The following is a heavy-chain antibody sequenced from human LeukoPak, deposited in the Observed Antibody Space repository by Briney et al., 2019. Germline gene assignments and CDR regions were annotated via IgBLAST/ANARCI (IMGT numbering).Heavy chain of an antibody. CDR2: IKQDGSEK. V-gene: IGHV3-7*03. Sequence: PGGSLRLXCAASGFTFSNSWMTWVRQAPGKGLEWVANIKQDGSEKYYVDSVKGRFTISRDNAKSSLYLQMNSLRAEDTAVYYCTKGESQPKYYFDYWGQGTLVTVSS. CDR3: TKGESQPKYYFDY. J-gene: IGHJ4*02. CDR1: GFTFSNSW. D-gene: IGHD2-2*01.